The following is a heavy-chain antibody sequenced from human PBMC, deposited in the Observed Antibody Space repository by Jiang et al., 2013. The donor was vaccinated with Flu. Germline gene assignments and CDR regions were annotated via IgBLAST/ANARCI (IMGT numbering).Heavy chain of an antibody. CDR2: ISYDGSNK. CDR3: ARDPHPRGYSYGYGDY. D-gene: IGHD5-18*01. Sequence: RSLRLSCAASGFTFSSYAMHWVRQAPGKGLEWVAVISYDGSNKYYADSVKGRFTISRDNSKNTPYLQMNSLRAEDTAVYYCARDPHPRGYSYGYGDYWGQGTLVTVS. V-gene: IGHV3-30-3*01. CDR1: GFTFSSYA. J-gene: IGHJ4*02.